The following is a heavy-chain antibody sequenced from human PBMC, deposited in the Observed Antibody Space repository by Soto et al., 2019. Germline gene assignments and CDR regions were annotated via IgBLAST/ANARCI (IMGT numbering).Heavy chain of an antibody. J-gene: IGHJ4*02. CDR2: MNPNSGNT. CDR1: GYTFTSYD. CDR3: EREYSSGWSKD. V-gene: IGHV1-8*01. D-gene: IGHD6-19*01. Sequence: QVQLVQSGAEVKKPGASVKVSCKASGYTFTSYDINWVRQATGQGLEWMGWMNPNSGNTGYAQKFQGRDTMTRNTSRSTAYMELSSPRSADSAVYYCEREYSSGWSKDRGQGNLVTVCS.